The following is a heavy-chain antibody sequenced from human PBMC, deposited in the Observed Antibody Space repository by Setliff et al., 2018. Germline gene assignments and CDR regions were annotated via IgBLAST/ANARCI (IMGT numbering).Heavy chain of an antibody. D-gene: IGHD3-3*01. J-gene: IGHJ4*02. V-gene: IGHV1-8*02. CDR3: ARAQSWSGGPYYFDN. CDR1: GYTFTSYD. CDR2: MNPNSGNT. Sequence: GASVKVSCKASGYTFTSYDINWVRQATGQGLEWMGWMNPNSGNTGYAQKFQGRVTMTRNTSISTAYMDLSSLRFEDTAVYYCARAQSWSGGPYYFDNWGQGTPVTVSS.